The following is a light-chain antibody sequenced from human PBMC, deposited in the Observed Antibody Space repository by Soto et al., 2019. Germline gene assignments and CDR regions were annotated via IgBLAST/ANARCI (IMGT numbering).Light chain of an antibody. CDR1: QSIGSN. CDR3: QQYDNWPTWT. CDR2: RAS. J-gene: IGKJ1*01. V-gene: IGKV3-15*01. Sequence: EIVMTQSPATLSGSPGERATLSCRASQSIGSNLAWYQQKPGQAPRLLIFRASTRATGIPARFSGSGSGTEFSLTISSLQSEDFAVYYCQQYDNWPTWTFGQGTKVDTK.